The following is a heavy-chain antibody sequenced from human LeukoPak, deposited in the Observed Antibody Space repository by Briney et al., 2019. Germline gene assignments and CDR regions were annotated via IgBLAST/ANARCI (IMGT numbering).Heavy chain of an antibody. D-gene: IGHD3-10*01. CDR3: AKYGSGSYYNVKNHFDY. CDR2: ISHDGSNK. J-gene: IGHJ4*02. Sequence: GGSLRLSCAASGFTFSSYGMHWVRQAPGKGLEWVAVISHDGSNKYYADSVKGRFTISRDNSKNTLYLQMNSLRAEDTAVYYCAKYGSGSYYNVKNHFDYWGQGTLVTVSS. CDR1: GFTFSSYG. V-gene: IGHV3-30*18.